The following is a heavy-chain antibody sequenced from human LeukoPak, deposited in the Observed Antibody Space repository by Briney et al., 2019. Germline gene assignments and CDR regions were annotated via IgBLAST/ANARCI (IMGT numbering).Heavy chain of an antibody. CDR1: GYSFTSYW. V-gene: IGHV5-51*01. J-gene: IGHJ3*02. CDR3: ATWGEVAGTLGAFDI. D-gene: IGHD2-15*01. CDR2: IYPGDSDT. Sequence: GESLKISCKGSGYSFTSYWIGWVRQMPGKGLEWMGIIYPGDSDTRYSPSFQGQVTISADKSISTAYLQWSSLKASDTAMYYCATWGEVAGTLGAFDIWGQGTMVTVSS.